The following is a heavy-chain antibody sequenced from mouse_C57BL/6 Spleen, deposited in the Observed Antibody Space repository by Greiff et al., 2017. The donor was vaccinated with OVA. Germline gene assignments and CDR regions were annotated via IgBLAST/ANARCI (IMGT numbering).Heavy chain of an antibody. D-gene: IGHD1-1*01. V-gene: IGHV5-17*01. Sequence: EVKVEESGGGLVKPGGSLKLSCAASGFTFSDYGMHWVRQAPEKGLEWVAYISSGSSTIYYADTVKGRFTISRDNAKNTLFLQMTSLRSEDTAMYYCARASSTWFAYWGQGTLVTVSA. CDR1: GFTFSDYG. CDR2: ISSGSSTI. J-gene: IGHJ3*01. CDR3: ARASSTWFAY.